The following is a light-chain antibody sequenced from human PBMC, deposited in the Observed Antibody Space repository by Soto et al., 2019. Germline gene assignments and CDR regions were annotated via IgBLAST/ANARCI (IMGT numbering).Light chain of an antibody. Sequence: IVMTQSPPTLSVSPGERATLSCRASQSVSSNLAWYQQKPGQAPRLLIYGASTRATGIPARFSGSGSGTEFTLTISSLQSEDFAVYYCQQYNNWPLTFGQGTKV. CDR2: GAS. CDR3: QQYNNWPLT. CDR1: QSVSSN. V-gene: IGKV3-15*01. J-gene: IGKJ1*01.